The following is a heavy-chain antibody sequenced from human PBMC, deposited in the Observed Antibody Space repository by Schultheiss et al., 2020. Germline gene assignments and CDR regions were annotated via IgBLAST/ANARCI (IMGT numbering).Heavy chain of an antibody. CDR1: GGSITSYY. Sequence: SETLSLTCTVSGGSITSYYWSWIRQPPGKGLEWIGYIHYSGSTNYNPSLKSRVTISVDTSKNQFSLKLSSVTAADTAVYYCARRRGAGTTWYYYYYMDVWGKGTTVTVSS. J-gene: IGHJ6*03. CDR2: IHYSGST. CDR3: ARRRGAGTTWYYYYYMDV. D-gene: IGHD1-1*01. V-gene: IGHV4-59*01.